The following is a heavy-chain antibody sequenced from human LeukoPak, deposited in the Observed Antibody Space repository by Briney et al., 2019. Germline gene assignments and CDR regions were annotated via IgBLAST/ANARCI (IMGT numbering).Heavy chain of an antibody. Sequence: GASVKVSCKASGYTFTSYDISWVRQAPGQGLEWMGWISAYNGNTNYAQKLLGRVTMTTDTSTSTAYMELTSLRSDDTAVYHCARDRGSWFDPWGQGTLVTVSS. D-gene: IGHD3-10*01. J-gene: IGHJ5*02. V-gene: IGHV1-18*04. CDR2: ISAYNGNT. CDR1: GYTFTSYD. CDR3: ARDRGSWFDP.